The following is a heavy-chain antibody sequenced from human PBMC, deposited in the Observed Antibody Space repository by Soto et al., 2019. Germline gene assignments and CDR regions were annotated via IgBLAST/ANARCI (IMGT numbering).Heavy chain of an antibody. V-gene: IGHV4-31*03. CDR1: GGSIGSGGYY. CDR3: ARDRRYYYDSSGYCLSGGAYWFDP. Sequence: SETLSLTCTVSGGSIGSGGYYWSWIRQHPGKGLEWIGYIYYSGSTYYNPSLKSRVTISVDTSKNQFSLKLSSVTAADTAVYYCARDRRYYYDSSGYCLSGGAYWFDPWGQGTLVTVSS. J-gene: IGHJ5*02. CDR2: IYYSGST. D-gene: IGHD3-22*01.